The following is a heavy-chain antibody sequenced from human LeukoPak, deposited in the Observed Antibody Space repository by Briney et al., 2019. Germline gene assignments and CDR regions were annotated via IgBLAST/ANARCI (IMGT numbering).Heavy chain of an antibody. CDR2: INAGNGNT. D-gene: IGHD3-16*01. V-gene: IGHV1-3*01. J-gene: IGHJ4*01. CDR3: ATEVWGSRRIDY. CDR1: GYTFTGNA. Sequence: ASVKVSCKASGYTFTGNAMHWVRHAPGQRLEWMGWINAGNGNTKYSKKFQGRVTITRDTSATTVYMELSSLGSEDTAVYYCATEVWGSRRIDYWGQGTLVTVSS.